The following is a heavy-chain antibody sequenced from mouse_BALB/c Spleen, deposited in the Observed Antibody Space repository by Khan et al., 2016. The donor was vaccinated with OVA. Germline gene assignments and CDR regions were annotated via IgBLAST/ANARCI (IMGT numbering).Heavy chain of an antibody. CDR1: GFSLTNYG. V-gene: IGHV2-6-1*01. Sequence: QVQLKQSGPGLVAPSQSLSITCTISGFSLTNYGVHWVRQPPGKGLEWLVVIWSDGSTTYNSVLKFRLTISKENSKSKVFLKMNSLQTDDTAMYFCARQPYYHYNIMDYWGQGTSVTVSS. CDR3: ARQPYYHYNIMDY. CDR2: IWSDGST. J-gene: IGHJ4*01. D-gene: IGHD2-10*01.